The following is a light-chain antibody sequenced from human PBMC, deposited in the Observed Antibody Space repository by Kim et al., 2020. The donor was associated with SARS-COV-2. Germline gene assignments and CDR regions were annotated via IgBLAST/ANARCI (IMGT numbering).Light chain of an antibody. J-gene: IGKJ1*01. Sequence: YPGERATFSCRASRSISSYLAWYQQKPGQAPRLLIYDASNRATGIPARFSGSGSGTDFTLTISSLEPEDFAVYYCQQRSTWPPWTFGQGTKVDIK. CDR1: RSISSY. CDR3: QQRSTWPPWT. CDR2: DAS. V-gene: IGKV3-11*01.